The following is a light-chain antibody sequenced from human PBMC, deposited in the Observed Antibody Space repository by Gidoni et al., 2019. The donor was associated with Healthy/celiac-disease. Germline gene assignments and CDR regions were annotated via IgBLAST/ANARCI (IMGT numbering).Light chain of an antibody. CDR1: QSISSW. Sequence: DIQMTQSPSTLSASVGDRVTITCRASQSISSWLAWYQQKPGKAPKLLIYDASSLECGVPSRFSGSGSGTEFTLTISSLQPDDFATYYCQQYNSYPGTFGQGTRLEIK. J-gene: IGKJ5*01. CDR2: DAS. V-gene: IGKV1-5*01. CDR3: QQYNSYPGT.